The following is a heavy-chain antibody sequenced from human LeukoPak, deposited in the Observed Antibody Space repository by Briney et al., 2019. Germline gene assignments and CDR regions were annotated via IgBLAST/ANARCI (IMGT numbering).Heavy chain of an antibody. CDR2: IKQDGSEK. Sequence: PGGSLRLSCAASGFTFSSYWMSWVRQAPGKGLEWVANIKQDGSEKYYVDSVEGRFTISRDNAKNSLYLQMNSLRAEDTAVYYCARDLYDYVWGSYPPGYWGQGTLVTVSS. CDR1: GFTFSSYW. V-gene: IGHV3-7*01. CDR3: ARDLYDYVWGSYPPGY. D-gene: IGHD3-16*02. J-gene: IGHJ4*02.